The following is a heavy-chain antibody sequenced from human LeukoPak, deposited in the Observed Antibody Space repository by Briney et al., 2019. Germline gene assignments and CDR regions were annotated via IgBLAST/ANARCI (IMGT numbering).Heavy chain of an antibody. J-gene: IGHJ2*01. CDR3: AKGRSGRSRSWYFDL. CDR1: GFTFSSYA. D-gene: IGHD6-19*01. Sequence: PGGSLRLSCAASGFTFSSYAMSWVRQAPGKGLEWVSAISGSGGSTYYADSVKGRFTISRDNSKNTLYLQMNSLRAEDTAVYYCAKGRSGRSRSWYFDLWGRGTLVTDSS. V-gene: IGHV3-23*01. CDR2: ISGSGGST.